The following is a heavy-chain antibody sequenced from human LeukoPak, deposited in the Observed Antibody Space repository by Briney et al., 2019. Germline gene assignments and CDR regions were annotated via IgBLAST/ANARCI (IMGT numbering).Heavy chain of an antibody. CDR2: IYRSGST. D-gene: IGHD5-18*01. CDR1: NFSISSAYY. CDR3: ARGRRIQLWLRRVVPLYY. Sequence: PSETLSLTCAVSNFSISSAYYWGWIRQPPGKGLDWIGSIYRSGSTYYNPSLKSRVIISLDTSKNQFSLKLSSVTAADTAVYYCARGRRIQLWLRRVVPLYYWGQGTLVTVSS. J-gene: IGHJ4*02. V-gene: IGHV4-38-2*01.